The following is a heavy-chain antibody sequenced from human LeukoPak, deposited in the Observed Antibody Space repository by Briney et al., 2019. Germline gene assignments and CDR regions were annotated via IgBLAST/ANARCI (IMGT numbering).Heavy chain of an antibody. D-gene: IGHD5-24*01. CDR1: GYTFTSYY. J-gene: IGHJ4*02. CDR2: INPSDGST. CDR3: ARDPFRDGYNYFADY. Sequence: ASVKVSCKASGYTFTSYYMHWVRQAPGQGLEWMGIINPSDGSTSYAQKFQGRVTMTRDTSTSTAYMELSSLRSEDTAVYYCARDPFRDGYNYFADYWGQGTLVTVSS. V-gene: IGHV1-46*01.